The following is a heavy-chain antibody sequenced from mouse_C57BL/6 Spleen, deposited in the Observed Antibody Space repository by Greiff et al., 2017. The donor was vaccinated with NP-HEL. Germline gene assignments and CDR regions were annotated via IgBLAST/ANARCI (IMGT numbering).Heavy chain of an antibody. CDR3: ARGLYGSSYDWFAY. J-gene: IGHJ3*01. D-gene: IGHD1-1*01. V-gene: IGHV5-4*01. CDR1: GFTFSSYA. Sequence: EVQLVESGGGLVKPGGSLKLSCAASGFTFSSYAMSWVRQTPEKRLEWVATISDGGSYTYYPDNVKGRFTISRDNAKNNLYLQMSHLKSEDTSMYYCARGLYGSSYDWFAYWGQGTLVTVSA. CDR2: ISDGGSYT.